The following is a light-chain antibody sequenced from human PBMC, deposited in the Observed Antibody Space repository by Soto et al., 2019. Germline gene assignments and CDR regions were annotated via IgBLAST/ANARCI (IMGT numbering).Light chain of an antibody. CDR1: QSVSNNY. Sequence: EIVLTQSPGTLSLSPGERATLSCRASQSVSNNYLAWYQQKPGQAPRLLIYGASTRATGIPARFSGSGSGTEFTLTISRLEPEDFAVYYCQQYETSPRTFGLGTKVDIK. CDR3: QQYETSPRT. J-gene: IGKJ1*01. CDR2: GAS. V-gene: IGKV3-20*01.